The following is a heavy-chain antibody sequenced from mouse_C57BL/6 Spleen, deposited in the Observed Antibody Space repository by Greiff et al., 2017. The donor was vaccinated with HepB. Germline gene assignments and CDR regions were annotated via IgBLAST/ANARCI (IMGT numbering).Heavy chain of an antibody. CDR2: IYPRSGNI. CDR3: ARSYDDAGFFAY. Sequence: LQESGAELARPGASVKLSCKASGYTFTSYGISWVKQRTGQGLEWIGEIYPRSGNIYYNEKFKGKATLTADKSSRTAYMELRSLTSEDSAVYFCARSYDDAGFFAYWGQGTLVTVSA. J-gene: IGHJ3*01. D-gene: IGHD2-4*01. CDR1: GYTFTSYG. V-gene: IGHV1-81*01.